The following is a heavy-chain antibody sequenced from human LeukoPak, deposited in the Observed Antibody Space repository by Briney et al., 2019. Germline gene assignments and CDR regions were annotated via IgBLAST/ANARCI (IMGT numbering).Heavy chain of an antibody. CDR3: ARAGGDWGFDY. Sequence: EASVKVSCKASGGTFSSYAISWVRQAPGQGLEWMGGIIPIFGIANYAQKFQGRVTITADESTSTAYMELSSLRSEDTAVYYCARAGGDWGFDYWGLGTLVTVSS. D-gene: IGHD2-21*02. J-gene: IGHJ4*02. CDR1: GGTFSSYA. V-gene: IGHV1-69*13. CDR2: IIPIFGIA.